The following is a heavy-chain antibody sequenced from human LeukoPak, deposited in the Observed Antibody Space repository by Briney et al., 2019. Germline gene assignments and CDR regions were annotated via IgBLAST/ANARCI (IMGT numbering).Heavy chain of an antibody. J-gene: IGHJ4*02. V-gene: IGHV1-18*01. CDR2: ISAYNGNT. CDR1: GYIFISYG. CDR3: AICKDQTTRLKSFDY. D-gene: IGHD4-11*01. Sequence: ASVKVSCKASGYIFISYGINWVRQAPGQGLEWMGWISAYNGNTNFAQKFQGRVTMTTDTTTSTAYMGLTGLRSDDTAVYYCAICKDQTTRLKSFDYWGQGTLVTVSS.